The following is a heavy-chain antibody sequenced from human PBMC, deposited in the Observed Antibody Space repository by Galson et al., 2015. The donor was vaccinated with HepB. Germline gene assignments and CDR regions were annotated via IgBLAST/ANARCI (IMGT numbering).Heavy chain of an antibody. V-gene: IGHV3-48*01. CDR3: ARDAYGDWYFDL. Sequence: SLRLSCAASGFAFTTYSMNWVRQAPGKGLEWVSHITSSGTIHHADSVKGRFTISRDNAKNSLYLQMNTLRAEDTAVYYCARDAYGDWYFDLWGRGTLVTVSS. J-gene: IGHJ2*01. CDR2: ITSSGTI. CDR1: GFAFTTYS. D-gene: IGHD4-17*01.